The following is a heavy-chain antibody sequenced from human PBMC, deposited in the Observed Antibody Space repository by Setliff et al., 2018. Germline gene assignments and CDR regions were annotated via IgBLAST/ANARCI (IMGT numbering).Heavy chain of an antibody. CDR3: ARTCSGSGCYAGLES. D-gene: IGHD2-15*01. Sequence: GGSLRLSCAASGFTFSSYRMHWVRQAPGKGLEWVAVIWDDGGNKYHADSVKGRFTISRDNSKNTLYLQMDSLRPEDTAVYYCARTCSGSGCYAGLESWGQGTPVTVSS. J-gene: IGHJ4*02. CDR1: GFTFSSYR. V-gene: IGHV3-33*08. CDR2: IWDDGGNK.